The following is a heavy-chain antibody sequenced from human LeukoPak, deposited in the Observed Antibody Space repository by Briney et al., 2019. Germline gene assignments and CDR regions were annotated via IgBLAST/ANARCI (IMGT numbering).Heavy chain of an antibody. Sequence: SETLSLTCTVSGGSISSYYWSWIRQPAGKGLEWIGRIYTSGSTNYNPSLNSRVTMSVDTSKNQFSLKLSSVTAADTAVYYCARDAPQNLANRYYYYGMDVWGQGTTVTVSS. CDR2: IYTSGST. V-gene: IGHV4-4*07. D-gene: IGHD5-12*01. J-gene: IGHJ6*02. CDR1: GGSISSYY. CDR3: ARDAPQNLANRYYYYGMDV.